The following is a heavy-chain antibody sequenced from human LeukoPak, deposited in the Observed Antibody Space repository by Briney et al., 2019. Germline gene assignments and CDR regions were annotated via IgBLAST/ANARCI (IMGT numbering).Heavy chain of an antibody. CDR2: ISSSGSTI. CDR3: ARVQGPAAGTTKFDS. Sequence: PGGSLRLSCAASGFTFSSYEMNWVRQAPGKGLEWVSYISSSGSTIYYADSVKGRFTISRDNAKNSLYLQMNSLRAEDTAVYYCARVQGPAAGTTKFDSWGQGTLVTVSS. D-gene: IGHD6-13*01. J-gene: IGHJ4*02. CDR1: GFTFSSYE. V-gene: IGHV3-48*03.